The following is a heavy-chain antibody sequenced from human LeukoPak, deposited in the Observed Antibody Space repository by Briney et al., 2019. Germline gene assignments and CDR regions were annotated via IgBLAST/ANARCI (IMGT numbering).Heavy chain of an antibody. Sequence: ASVKVSCKASGYTFTSYYMHWVRQAPGQGLEWMGIINPSGGSTSYAQKFQGRVTMTRDTSTSTVYMELSSLRSEDTAVYYCARETRNIVVVVAATNPFDYWGQGTLVTVSS. CDR1: GYTFTSYY. CDR3: ARETRNIVVVVAATNPFDY. J-gene: IGHJ4*02. V-gene: IGHV1-46*01. D-gene: IGHD2-15*01. CDR2: INPSGGST.